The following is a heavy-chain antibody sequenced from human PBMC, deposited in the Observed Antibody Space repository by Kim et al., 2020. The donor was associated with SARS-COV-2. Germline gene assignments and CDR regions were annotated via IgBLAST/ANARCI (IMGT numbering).Heavy chain of an antibody. V-gene: IGHV5-51*01. CDR1: GYSFTSYW. CDR3: ARQSSFSSSWYASGYYYGMDV. Sequence: GESLKMSCKGSGYSFTSYWIGWVRQMPGKGLEWMGIIYPGDSDTRYSPSFQGQVTISADKSISTAYLQWSSLKASDTAMYYCARQSSFSSSWYASGYYYGMDVWGQGTTVTVSS. D-gene: IGHD6-13*01. J-gene: IGHJ6*02. CDR2: IYPGDSDT.